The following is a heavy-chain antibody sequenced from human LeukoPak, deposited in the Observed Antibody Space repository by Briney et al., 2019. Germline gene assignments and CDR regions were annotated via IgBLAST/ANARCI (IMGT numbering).Heavy chain of an antibody. V-gene: IGHV3-23*01. D-gene: IGHD2-15*01. Sequence: GGSLRLSCVASGFTFNKYWMSWVRQAPGKGLEWVAAISNGKTYYADSVRGRFAISRDDSTNTVYLHMNSLRDEDTALYHCVREAGYCAPVCVKTNWFDPWGQGTLVTVSS. CDR2: ISNGKT. CDR3: VREAGYCAPVCVKTNWFDP. J-gene: IGHJ5*02. CDR1: GFTFNKYW.